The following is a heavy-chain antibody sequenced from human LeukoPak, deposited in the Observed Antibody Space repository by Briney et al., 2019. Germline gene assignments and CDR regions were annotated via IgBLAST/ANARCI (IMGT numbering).Heavy chain of an antibody. J-gene: IGHJ4*02. Sequence: GGSLRLSCAASGFTFSGYNMNWVRQAPGKGLEWISYITSSSSSNSYADSVKGRFSISRDNAENSLYLQMKNLRAADTAVYYCARTLEWSRGSFDYWGQGTLVTVSS. D-gene: IGHD3-3*01. CDR1: GFTFSGYN. V-gene: IGHV3-48*01. CDR3: ARTLEWSRGSFDY. CDR2: ITSSSSSN.